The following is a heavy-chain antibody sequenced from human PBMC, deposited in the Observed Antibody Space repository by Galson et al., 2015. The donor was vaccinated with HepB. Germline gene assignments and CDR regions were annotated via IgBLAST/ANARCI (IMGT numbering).Heavy chain of an antibody. CDR3: GRGRNDGYNPAFDV. CDR2: ISSSSNYK. V-gene: IGHV3-11*06. CDR1: GFTFSNYY. J-gene: IGHJ3*01. D-gene: IGHD5-24*01. Sequence: SLRLSCAASGFTFSNYYMSWIRQAPGKGLEWISYISSSSNYKDDADSVKGRFTTSRDNAKNSLYLQMNNLRVEDTAVYYCGRGRNDGYNPAFDVWGHGTMVTVSS.